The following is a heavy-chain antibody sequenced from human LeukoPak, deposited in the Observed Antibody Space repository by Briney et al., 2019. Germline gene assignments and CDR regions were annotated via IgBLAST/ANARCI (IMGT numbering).Heavy chain of an antibody. V-gene: IGHV4-4*09. Sequence: PSETLSLTCAVSGGSISTFYWSWIRQPPGKGLEWIGYIYTSGGTNYNPSLKSRVAMSVDTSKNQFSLKLTSVTAADTAVYYCARERLSAVTATYGMDVWGQGTTVTVSS. J-gene: IGHJ6*02. CDR3: ARERLSAVTATYGMDV. D-gene: IGHD2-21*02. CDR1: GGSISTFY. CDR2: IYTSGGT.